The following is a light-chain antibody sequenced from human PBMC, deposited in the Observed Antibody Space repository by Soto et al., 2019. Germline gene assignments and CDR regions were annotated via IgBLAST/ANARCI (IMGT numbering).Light chain of an antibody. CDR2: LAT. V-gene: IGKV3-15*01. J-gene: IGKJ4*01. CDR3: MQDIKSPRT. CDR1: QRVSIL. Sequence: TQRPATLSVSPRERATLSCMVNQRVSILLAWFLQKPGQSPRLLIHLATTRATGIPDRFSGCGSGTKFTLNISRVEAEDVAVYYCMQDIKSPRTFGGGTKVDIK.